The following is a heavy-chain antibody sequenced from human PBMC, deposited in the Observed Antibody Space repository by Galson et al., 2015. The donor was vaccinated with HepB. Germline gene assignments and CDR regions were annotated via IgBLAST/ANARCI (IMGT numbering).Heavy chain of an antibody. CDR1: GFTFSSYS. CDR3: ARGSGSYSSYYYYGMDV. D-gene: IGHD3-10*01. V-gene: IGHV3-21*01. CDR2: ISSSSSYI. Sequence: LRLSCAASGFTFSSYSMNWVRQAPGKGLEWVSSISSSSSYIYYADSVKGRFTISRDNAKNSLYLQMNSLRAEDTAVYYCARGSGSYSSYYYYGMDVWGQGTTVTVSS. J-gene: IGHJ6*02.